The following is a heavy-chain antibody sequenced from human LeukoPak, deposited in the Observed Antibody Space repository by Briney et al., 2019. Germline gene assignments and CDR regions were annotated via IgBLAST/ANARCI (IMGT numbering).Heavy chain of an antibody. CDR1: GFTFSSHT. J-gene: IGHJ4*02. CDR2: ISGSGGGT. CDR3: ASPPPHSSGYYSMYYFDY. D-gene: IGHD3-22*01. Sequence: PGGSLRLSCAASGFTFSSHTMTWVRQAPGKGLEWVSTISGSGGGTYSADSVKGRFTISRDNSKNTLYLQMNSLRAEDTAVYYCASPPPHSSGYYSMYYFDYWGQGTLVTVSS. V-gene: IGHV3-23*01.